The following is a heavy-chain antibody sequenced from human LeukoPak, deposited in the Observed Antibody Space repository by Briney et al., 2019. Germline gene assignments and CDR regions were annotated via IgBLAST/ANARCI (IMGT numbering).Heavy chain of an antibody. J-gene: IGHJ6*04. CDR3: ARDSGSGSYYTGYYGMDV. CDR1: GFTFSSYE. Sequence: GGSLRLSCAASGFTFSSYEMNWVRQAPGKVLEWISYISSSGSTIYYADSVKGRFTISRDNAKNSLYLQMNSLRAEDTVVYYCARDSGSGSYYTGYYGMDVWGKGTTVTVSS. CDR2: ISSSGSTI. V-gene: IGHV3-48*03. D-gene: IGHD3-10*01.